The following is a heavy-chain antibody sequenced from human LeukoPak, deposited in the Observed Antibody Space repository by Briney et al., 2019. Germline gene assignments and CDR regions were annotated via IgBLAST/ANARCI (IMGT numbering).Heavy chain of an antibody. CDR1: GFIFGSYG. D-gene: IGHD3-10*01. Sequence: PGGSLRLSCAASGFIFGSYGMSWVRQAPGKGLEWVSTISGSGDSAVYADSVKGRFTIFRDNSKNTLHLQMNSLRVDDTAVYSCAKDGGYGSGSYYPDYWGQGTLVTVSS. CDR2: ISGSGDSA. CDR3: AKDGGYGSGSYYPDY. J-gene: IGHJ4*02. V-gene: IGHV3-23*01.